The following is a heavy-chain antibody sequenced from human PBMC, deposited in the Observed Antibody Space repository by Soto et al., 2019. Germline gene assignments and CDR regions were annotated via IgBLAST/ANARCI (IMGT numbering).Heavy chain of an antibody. J-gene: IGHJ4*02. CDR1: GGSISSGTSY. CDR3: ARGGYRNFDY. Sequence: QLQLQESGPGLVKPSETLSLTCTVSGGSISSGTSYWGCIRQPPGKGLEWIGSIFYSGTTYYNPSLKSRVTISGDTSKNQFSLNLSSVTAADTAVYYCARGGYRNFDYWGQGTLVTVSS. V-gene: IGHV4-39*01. CDR2: IFYSGTT. D-gene: IGHD5-12*01.